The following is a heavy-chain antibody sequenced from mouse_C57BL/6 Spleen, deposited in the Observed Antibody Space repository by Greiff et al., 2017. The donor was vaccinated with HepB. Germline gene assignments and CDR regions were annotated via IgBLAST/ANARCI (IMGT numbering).Heavy chain of an antibody. CDR1: GYTFTSYW. J-gene: IGHJ2*01. CDR2: IYPGSGST. Sequence: VQLQQPGAELVKPGASVKMSCKASGYTFTSYWITWVKQRPGQGLEWIGDIYPGSGSTNYNEKFKSKATLTVDTSSSTAYMQLSSLTSEDSAVYYCARGTTVVVRYFDYWGQGTTLTVSS. V-gene: IGHV1-55*01. CDR3: ARGTTVVVRYFDY. D-gene: IGHD1-1*01.